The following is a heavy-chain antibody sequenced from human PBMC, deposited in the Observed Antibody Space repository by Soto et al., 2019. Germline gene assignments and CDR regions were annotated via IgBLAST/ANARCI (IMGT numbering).Heavy chain of an antibody. CDR3: VRQYSSDCTGGLCFQAFVI. D-gene: IGHD2-8*02. CDR1: GGSVNTGLNY. CDR2: IYYSGYT. Sequence: QVRLQESGPGLVRPSETLSLICTVSGGSVNTGLNYWGWIRQPPGKVPEWLGYIYYSGYTSYNHSVESRVAMSLDTSQNRISLSLTAVTAADIALYDCVRQYSSDCTGGLCFQAFVIWGRVKKVTGSS. J-gene: IGHJ3*02. V-gene: IGHV4-61*01.